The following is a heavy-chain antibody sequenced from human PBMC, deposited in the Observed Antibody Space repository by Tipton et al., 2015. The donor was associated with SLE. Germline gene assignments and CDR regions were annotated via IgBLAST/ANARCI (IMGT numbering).Heavy chain of an antibody. CDR1: GVSITNSY. CDR3: ARVPAFYYYYMDV. J-gene: IGHJ6*03. D-gene: IGHD2-2*01. Sequence: TLSLTCSVSGVSITNSYWSWIRQPPGKGLEWIGYIYYSGSTNYNPSLKSRVTISVDTSKNQFSLKLSSVTAADTAVYYCARVPAFYYYYMDVWGKGTTVTVSS. V-gene: IGHV4-59*01. CDR2: IYYSGST.